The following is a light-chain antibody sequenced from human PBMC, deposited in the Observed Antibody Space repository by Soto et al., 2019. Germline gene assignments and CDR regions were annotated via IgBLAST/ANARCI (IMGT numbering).Light chain of an antibody. J-gene: IGLJ1*01. CDR2: RNN. CDR3: ASWDDGLTGYV. CDR1: NSNIGRNT. V-gene: IGLV1-44*01. Sequence: QSALTQPPSASGAPGQVVTISCSGSNSNIGRNTVNWYQQLPGTAPKLLIYRNNQQPSGVPDRFSGSKSGTSASLAISGLQSDDESDYYCASWDDGLTGYVFGTGTKVTVL.